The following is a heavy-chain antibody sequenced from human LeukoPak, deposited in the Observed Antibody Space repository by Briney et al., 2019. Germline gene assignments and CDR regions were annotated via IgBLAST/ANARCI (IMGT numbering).Heavy chain of an antibody. CDR1: GGSISSSNYY. V-gene: IGHV4-39*01. CDR3: ARQISDYYYYYMDV. J-gene: IGHJ6*03. Sequence: SETLSLTCTVSGGSISSSNYYWGWIRQPPGKGLEWIGTIYHSGTTYYNPSLESRVTISEDTSKNQFSLTLRSVTAADTAVYYCARQISDYYYYYMDVWGKGTTVTVSS. D-gene: IGHD3-10*01. CDR2: IYHSGTT.